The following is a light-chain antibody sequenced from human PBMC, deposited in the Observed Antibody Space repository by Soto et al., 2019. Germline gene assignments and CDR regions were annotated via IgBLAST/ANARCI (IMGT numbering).Light chain of an antibody. CDR2: DVS. J-gene: IGLJ2*01. V-gene: IGLV2-14*01. CDR1: SSDVGGYNY. Sequence: QSALTQPASVSGSPGQSITISCTGTSSDVGGYNYVSWYQQHPGKAPKLMIYDVSNRPSGVSNRFSGSKSGNTASLTISGLQAEDEAVYFCSSYTSRSTVVFGGGTKVTVL. CDR3: SSYTSRSTVV.